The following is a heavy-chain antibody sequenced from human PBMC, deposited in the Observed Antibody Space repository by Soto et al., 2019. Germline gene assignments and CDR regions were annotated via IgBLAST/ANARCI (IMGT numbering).Heavy chain of an antibody. Sequence: ASVKVSCKASGYTFTTSSITWVRQAPGQGLEGMGWVRADNVNTNYAQKLQDRVTMTTDTSPSTAYMELRSLRSDDTAVYYCARDRNSSPYRGQGTLVTVSS. CDR2: VRADNVNT. CDR3: ARDRNSSPY. D-gene: IGHD6-13*01. CDR1: GYTFTTSS. V-gene: IGHV1-18*01. J-gene: IGHJ4*02.